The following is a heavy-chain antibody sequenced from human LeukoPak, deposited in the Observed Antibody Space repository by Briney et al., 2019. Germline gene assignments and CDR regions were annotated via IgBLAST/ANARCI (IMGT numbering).Heavy chain of an antibody. Sequence: PGGSLRLSCAASGFIFSTYAMSWVRQAPGKGLGWVSGVNGNGGSTSYADSVKGRFTIFRDNSKNTVYLQMNSLRVEDTAVYYCAKSLYGGCDYWGQGTVVTVSS. J-gene: IGHJ4*02. CDR1: GFIFSTYA. CDR2: VNGNGGST. V-gene: IGHV3-23*01. CDR3: AKSLYGGCDY. D-gene: IGHD3-16*02.